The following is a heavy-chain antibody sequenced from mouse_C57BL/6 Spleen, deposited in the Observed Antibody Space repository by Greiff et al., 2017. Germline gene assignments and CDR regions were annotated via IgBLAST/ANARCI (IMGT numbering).Heavy chain of an antibody. Sequence: QVQLQQSGPGLVAPSQSLSITCTVSGFSFTSYGVSWVRQPPGKGLEWLGVIWGDGSTNYHSALISRLSISKDNSKSQVFLKLNSLQADDTATYYCAEREVTHYAMDYWGQGTSVTVSA. D-gene: IGHD2-2*01. V-gene: IGHV2-3*01. J-gene: IGHJ4*01. CDR2: IWGDGST. CDR3: AEREVTHYAMDY. CDR1: GFSFTSYG.